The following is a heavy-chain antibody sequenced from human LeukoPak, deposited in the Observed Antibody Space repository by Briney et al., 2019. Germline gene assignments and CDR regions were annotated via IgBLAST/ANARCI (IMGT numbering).Heavy chain of an antibody. J-gene: IGHJ4*02. CDR2: INTNSGGT. CDR1: GYTFTGYY. V-gene: IGHV1-2*02. CDR3: ARALGFDSSSWYGLEY. Sequence: ASVKVSCKASGYTFTGYYMHWVRQAPGQGLEWMGWINTNSGGTNYAQKFQGRVTMTRDTSISTAYMELSRLRSDDTAVYYCARALGFDSSSWYGLEYWGQGTLVTVSS. D-gene: IGHD6-13*01.